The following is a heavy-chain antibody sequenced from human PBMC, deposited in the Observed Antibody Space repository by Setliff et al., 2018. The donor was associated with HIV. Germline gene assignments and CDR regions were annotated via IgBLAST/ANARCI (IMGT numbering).Heavy chain of an antibody. D-gene: IGHD3-22*01. CDR3: ATYHYYDSSAYFIDLYYLDY. CDR2: LNVRSGGT. Sequence: ASVKVSCKASGYSFSDYYIHWVRQAPGQGLEWMGWLNVRSGGTNYAQKFRGRVTVTGNTDTSTAYMELSSLRSEDTAVYYRATYHYYDSSAYFIDLYYLDYWGQGTLVTVS. J-gene: IGHJ4*02. V-gene: IGHV1-2*02. CDR1: GYSFSDYY.